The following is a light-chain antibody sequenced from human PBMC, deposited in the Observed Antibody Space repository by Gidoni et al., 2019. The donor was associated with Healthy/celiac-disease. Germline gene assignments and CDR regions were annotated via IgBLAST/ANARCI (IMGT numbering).Light chain of an antibody. Sequence: QSALTQPASVSGSPGPSITISGTGTSSDVGGYNYVSWYQQHPGKAPKLMIYEVSNRPSGVSNRFSGSKSGNTASLTISGLQAEDEADYYCSSYTSSSTLEWVFGGGTKLTVL. CDR1: SSDVGGYNY. J-gene: IGLJ3*02. CDR2: EVS. CDR3: SSYTSSSTLEWV. V-gene: IGLV2-14*01.